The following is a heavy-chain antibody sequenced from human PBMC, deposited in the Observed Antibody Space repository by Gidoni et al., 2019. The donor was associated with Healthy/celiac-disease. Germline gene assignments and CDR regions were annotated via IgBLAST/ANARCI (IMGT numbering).Heavy chain of an antibody. J-gene: IGHJ6*03. CDR1: GYSFTSYW. D-gene: IGHD5-12*01. CDR3: ARSGYSGYDFDYYYYMDV. Sequence: EVQLVQSGAEVKKPGESLKISCKGSGYSFTSYWIGWVRQMPGKGLEWMGIIYPGDSDTRYSPSFQGQVTIAADKSISTAYLQWSSLKASDTAMYYCARSGYSGYDFDYYYYMDVWGKGTTVTVSS. V-gene: IGHV5-51*03. CDR2: IYPGDSDT.